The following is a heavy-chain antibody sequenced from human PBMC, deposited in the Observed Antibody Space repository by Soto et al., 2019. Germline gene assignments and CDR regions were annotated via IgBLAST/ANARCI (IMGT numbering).Heavy chain of an antibody. Sequence: EVQLVESGGGLVQPGGSLRLSCAASGFTFSSYWMHWVRQAPGKGLVWVSRINSDGSSTSYADSVKGRFTISRDNAKNALYLQMNSLSAEDTAVYYCARVQIDILTGYYAFDYWGQGTLVTVSS. V-gene: IGHV3-74*01. D-gene: IGHD3-9*01. CDR2: INSDGSST. CDR1: GFTFSSYW. CDR3: ARVQIDILTGYYAFDY. J-gene: IGHJ4*02.